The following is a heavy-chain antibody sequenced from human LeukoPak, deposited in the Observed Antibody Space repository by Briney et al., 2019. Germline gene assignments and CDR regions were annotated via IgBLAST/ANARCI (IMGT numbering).Heavy chain of an antibody. J-gene: IGHJ6*03. D-gene: IGHD2-2*01. CDR2: INPNSGGT. Sequence: ASVKVSCKASGYTFTSYYMHWVRQAPGQGLEWMGWINPNSGGTNYAQKFQGRVTMTRDTSISTAYMELSRLRSDDTAVYYCARERVVPAAVYYYYYYMDVWGKGTTVTVSS. V-gene: IGHV1-2*02. CDR3: ARERVVPAAVYYYYYYMDV. CDR1: GYTFTSYY.